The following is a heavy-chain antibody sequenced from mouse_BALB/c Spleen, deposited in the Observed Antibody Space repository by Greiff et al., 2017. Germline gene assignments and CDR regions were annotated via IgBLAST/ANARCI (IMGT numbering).Heavy chain of an antibody. J-gene: IGHJ4*01. CDR1: GFSFTGYG. CDR2: ICGDGST. CDR3: ARDGSNWDVRGDAMDY. D-gene: IGHD4-1*01. Sequence: VQLQESGPGLVAPSQSLSISCTASGFSFTGYGVNWVRQPPGKGLEWLGMICGDGSTAYNSALKTSLSTITDNSKSQVFLQLNSRLTADTARYYCARDGSNWDVRGDAMDYWGQGTSVTVSA. V-gene: IGHV2-6-7*01.